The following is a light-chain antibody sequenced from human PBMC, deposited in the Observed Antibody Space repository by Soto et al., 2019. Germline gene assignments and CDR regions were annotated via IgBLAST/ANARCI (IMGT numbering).Light chain of an antibody. Sequence: EIVFTQSPGTLSLSPGERATLSCRASQSVSSSSLAWYQQKPGQAPRLLIYGASRRATGIPDRFSGSGSGTDFTLTISRLEPEDIATYYCQQYDSLPFTFGGGTRWIS. V-gene: IGKV3-20*01. CDR2: GAS. CDR1: QSVSSSS. CDR3: QQYDSLPFT. J-gene: IGKJ4*01.